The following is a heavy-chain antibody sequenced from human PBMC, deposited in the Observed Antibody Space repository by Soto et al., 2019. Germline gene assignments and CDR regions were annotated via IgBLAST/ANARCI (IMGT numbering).Heavy chain of an antibody. V-gene: IGHV3-53*01. CDR2: IYSGGST. Sequence: EVQLVESGGGLIQPGGSLRLSCAASGFTVSSNYMSWVRQAPGEGLEWVSVIYSGGSTYYADSVKGRFTISRDNSKNTLYLQMNSLRAEDTAVYYCARGGVSYYYYYYGMDVWGQGTTVTVSS. D-gene: IGHD3-16*01. CDR3: ARGGVSYYYYYYGMDV. J-gene: IGHJ6*02. CDR1: GFTVSSNY.